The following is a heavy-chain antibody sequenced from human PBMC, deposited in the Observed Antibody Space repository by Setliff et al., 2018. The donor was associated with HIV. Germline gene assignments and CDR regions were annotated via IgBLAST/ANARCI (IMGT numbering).Heavy chain of an antibody. CDR2: IIPIFGKT. CDR1: GGTFSSYA. Sequence: ASVKVSCKASGGTFSSYAISWVRQAPGQGLEWMGGIIPIFGKTGYAQNFQGRVTMTRNTSISTAFMELSSLGSEDTAVYYCTRGRSTAAGSGYYFDYWGPGTLVTVSS. J-gene: IGHJ4*02. V-gene: IGHV1-8*02. CDR3: TRGRSTAAGSGYYFDY. D-gene: IGHD6-13*01.